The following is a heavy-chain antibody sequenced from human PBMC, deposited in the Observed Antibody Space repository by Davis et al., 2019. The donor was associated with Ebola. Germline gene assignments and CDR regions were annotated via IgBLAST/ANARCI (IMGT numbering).Heavy chain of an antibody. J-gene: IGHJ4*02. Sequence: ASVQVSCKASGYTFTSYYMHWVRQAPGQGLEWMGIINPSGGSTSYAQKFQGRVTMTRDTSTSTVYMELSSLRSEDTAVYYCARVARGGGYDLAAFEYWGQGTLVTVSS. CDR2: INPSGGST. D-gene: IGHD5-12*01. CDR1: GYTFTSYY. V-gene: IGHV1-46*01. CDR3: ARVARGGGYDLAAFEY.